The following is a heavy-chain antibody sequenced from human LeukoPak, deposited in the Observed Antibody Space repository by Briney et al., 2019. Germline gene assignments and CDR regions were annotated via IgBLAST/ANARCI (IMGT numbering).Heavy chain of an antibody. V-gene: IGHV3-23*01. CDR3: AKVIITGTRYFDL. CDR1: GFTFSSYW. D-gene: IGHD1-7*01. CDR2: ISADGGTT. Sequence: GGSLRLSCAASGFTFSSYWMSWVRQAPGKGLEWVSAISADGGTTYYADSVKGRFTVSRDNSKSTLYLQMNSLRAEDTAVYFCAKVIITGTRYFDLWGRGTLVTVSS. J-gene: IGHJ2*01.